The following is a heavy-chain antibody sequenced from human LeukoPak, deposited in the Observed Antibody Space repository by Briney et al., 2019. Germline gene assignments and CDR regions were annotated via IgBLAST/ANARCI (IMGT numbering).Heavy chain of an antibody. CDR1: GHTLSSYG. Sequence: ASVKVSCKASGHTLSSYGISWVRQAPGQGLEWMGWISAYNGNTNYAQKVQGRVTMTTDTSTSTAYMELRSLRSDDTALYYCARIGAGMSAARAFDIWGQGTMVTVSS. CDR3: ARIGAGMSAARAFDI. D-gene: IGHD6-19*01. CDR2: ISAYNGNT. J-gene: IGHJ3*02. V-gene: IGHV1-18*01.